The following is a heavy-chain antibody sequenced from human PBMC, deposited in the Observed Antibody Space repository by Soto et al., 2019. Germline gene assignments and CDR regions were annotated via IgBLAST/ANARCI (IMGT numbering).Heavy chain of an antibody. D-gene: IGHD3-10*01. J-gene: IGHJ4*02. CDR1: GFTFSGYG. CDR2: ISGGGGST. V-gene: IGHV3-23*01. CDR3: ANRNDYGSGSYFPFDH. Sequence: EVQLLESGGGLVQPGGSLRLACAASGFTFSGYGMSWVRQAPGKGLEWVSVISGGGGSTYYADSVKGRFTITRDNSKNTLYLQASSLRAEDTAVYYCANRNDYGSGSYFPFDHWCQGTLVTVSS.